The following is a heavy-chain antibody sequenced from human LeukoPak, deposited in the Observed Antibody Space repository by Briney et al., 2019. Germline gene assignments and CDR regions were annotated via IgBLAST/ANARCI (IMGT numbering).Heavy chain of an antibody. D-gene: IGHD2-2*01. J-gene: IGHJ5*02. CDR3: ARDACNSPSCSIAGFDP. CDR2: INHSGST. Sequence: SETLSLACAVYGGSFSGYYWSWIRQPPGKGLEWIGEINHSGSTNYNPSLKSRVTISEDTSKNQFSLKLSSVTAADTAVYYCARDACNSPSCSIAGFDPWGQGTLVTVSS. CDR1: GGSFSGYY. V-gene: IGHV4-34*01.